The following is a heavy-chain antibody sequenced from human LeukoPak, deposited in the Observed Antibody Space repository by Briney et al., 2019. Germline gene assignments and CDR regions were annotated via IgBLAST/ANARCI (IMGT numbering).Heavy chain of an antibody. V-gene: IGHV1-2*02. Sequence: ASVEVSCKASGYTFTGYYMHWVRQAPGQGLEWMGWINPNSGGTNYAQKFQGRVTMTRDTSISTAYMELSRLRSDDTAVYYCARDNYYYDSSGTWGQGTLVTVSS. CDR2: INPNSGGT. CDR3: ARDNYYYDSSGT. D-gene: IGHD3-22*01. CDR1: GYTFTGYY. J-gene: IGHJ5*02.